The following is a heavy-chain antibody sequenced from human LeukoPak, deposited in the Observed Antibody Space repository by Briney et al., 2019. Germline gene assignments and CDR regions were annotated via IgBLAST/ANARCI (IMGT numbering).Heavy chain of an antibody. D-gene: IGHD6-13*01. J-gene: IGHJ6*02. CDR2: INHSGST. V-gene: IGHV4-34*01. CDR3: VAGAAPSGMDV. CDR1: GGSFSGYH. Sequence: PSETLSLTCAVYGGSFSGYHWSWIRQPPGKGLEWIGEINHSGSTNYNPSLKSRVTISVDTSKNQFSLKLSSVTAADTAVYYCVAGAAPSGMDVWGQGTTVTVSS.